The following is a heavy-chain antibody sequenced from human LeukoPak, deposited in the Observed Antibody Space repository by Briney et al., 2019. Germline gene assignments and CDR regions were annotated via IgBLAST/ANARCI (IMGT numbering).Heavy chain of an antibody. CDR2: ISSSSSYI. Sequence: GGSLRLSCAASGFTFSSYSMNWVRQAPGKGLEWASSISSSSSYIYYADSVKGRFTISRDNAKNSLYLQMNSLRAEDTAVYYCARARIVGATRADYWGQGTLVTVSS. D-gene: IGHD1-26*01. J-gene: IGHJ4*02. CDR3: ARARIVGATRADY. V-gene: IGHV3-21*01. CDR1: GFTFSSYS.